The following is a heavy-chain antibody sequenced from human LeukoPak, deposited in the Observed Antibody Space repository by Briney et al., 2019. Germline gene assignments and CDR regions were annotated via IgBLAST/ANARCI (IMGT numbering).Heavy chain of an antibody. Sequence: GGSLRLSCADSGFTLSRYSMNWVRQAPGKGLEWVSSISSSSGYIYYADSVKGRFTISRDNAKNSLYLQMNSLRAEDTAVYYCARDPETYYYDSSGYYHDYWGQGTLVTVSS. CDR1: GFTLSRYS. CDR3: ARDPETYYYDSSGYYHDY. J-gene: IGHJ4*02. CDR2: ISSSSGYI. V-gene: IGHV3-21*01. D-gene: IGHD3-22*01.